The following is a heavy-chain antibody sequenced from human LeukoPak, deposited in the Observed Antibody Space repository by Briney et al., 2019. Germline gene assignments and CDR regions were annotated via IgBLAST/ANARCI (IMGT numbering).Heavy chain of an antibody. Sequence: SETLSLTCTVSGGSISSYYWTWIRQPPGKGLEWIGYLYYSGSTNYNPSLKSRVTISVDTSKNQFSLKLSSVTAADTAVYYCARDAGITMVRGVIPYAFDIWGQGTMVTVSS. V-gene: IGHV4-59*01. CDR1: GGSISSYY. CDR2: LYYSGST. D-gene: IGHD3-10*01. J-gene: IGHJ3*02. CDR3: ARDAGITMVRGVIPYAFDI.